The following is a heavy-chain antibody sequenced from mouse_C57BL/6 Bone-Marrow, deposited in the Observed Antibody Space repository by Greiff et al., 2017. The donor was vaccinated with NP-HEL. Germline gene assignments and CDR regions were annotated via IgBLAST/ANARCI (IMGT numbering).Heavy chain of an antibody. CDR1: GYSFTSYY. V-gene: IGHV1-66*01. D-gene: IGHD3-3*01. CDR3: EGLDY. CDR2: IYPGGGNT. Sequence: QVQLQQSGPELVKPGASVKISCKASGYSFTSYYIHWVKQRPGQGLAWIGWIYPGGGNTKYNEKFKGKATLTADTSSSTAYMQLSSLTSEDSSVYYCEGLDYWGQLTTLTVSS. J-gene: IGHJ2*01.